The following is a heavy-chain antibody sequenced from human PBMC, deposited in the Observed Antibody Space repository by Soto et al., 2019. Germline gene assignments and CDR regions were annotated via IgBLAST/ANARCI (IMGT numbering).Heavy chain of an antibody. D-gene: IGHD3-22*01. CDR2: IYYSGST. CDR1: GGSISSGGYY. Sequence: SETLSLTCTVSGGSISSGGYYWSWIRQHPGKGLEWIGYIYYSGSTYYNPSLKSRVTISVDTSKNQFSLKLSSVTAADTAVYYCARGPGVWRYYDSSGYRYFDYWGQGTLVTVSS. J-gene: IGHJ4*02. CDR3: ARGPGVWRYYDSSGYRYFDY. V-gene: IGHV4-31*03.